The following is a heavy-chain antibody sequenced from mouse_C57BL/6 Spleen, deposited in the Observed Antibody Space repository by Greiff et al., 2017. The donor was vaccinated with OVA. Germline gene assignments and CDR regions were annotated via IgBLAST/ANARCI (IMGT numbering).Heavy chain of an antibody. J-gene: IGHJ2*01. CDR1: GFTFSDYG. CDR2: ISSGSSTI. V-gene: IGHV5-17*01. D-gene: IGHD2-3*01. Sequence: EVMLVESGGGLVKPGGSLKLSCAASGFTFSDYGMHWVRQAPEKGLEWVAYISSGSSTIYYADTVKGRFTISRDNAKNTLFLQMTSLRSEDTAMYYCARGAYDGYPFFDYWGQGTTLTVSS. CDR3: ARGAYDGYPFFDY.